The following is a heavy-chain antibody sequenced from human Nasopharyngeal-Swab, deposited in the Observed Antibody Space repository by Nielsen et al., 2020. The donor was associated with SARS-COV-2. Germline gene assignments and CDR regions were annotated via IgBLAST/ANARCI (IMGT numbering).Heavy chain of an antibody. D-gene: IGHD6-19*01. J-gene: IGHJ6*02. CDR2: IYYSGST. Sequence: WIRQPPGKGLEWIGYIYYSGSTNYNPSLKSRVTISVDTSKNQFSLKLSSVTAADTAVYYCARDWAWDSSGWDYYYGMDVWGQGTTVTVSS. CDR3: ARDWAWDSSGWDYYYGMDV. V-gene: IGHV4-59*01.